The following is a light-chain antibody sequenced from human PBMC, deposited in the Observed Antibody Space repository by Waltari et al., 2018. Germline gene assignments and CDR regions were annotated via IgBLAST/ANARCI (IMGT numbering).Light chain of an antibody. CDR1: SSDVGGYNH. V-gene: IGLV2-14*03. Sequence: QSALTQPASVSGSPGQSITISCTGTSSDVGGYNHVSWYQQHPGKAPKLMIYDVSNRPSGVSNRVSGSKSGNTASLTISGLQAEDEADYYCSSYTSSSTLWVFGGGTKLTVL. CDR2: DVS. CDR3: SSYTSSSTLWV. J-gene: IGLJ3*02.